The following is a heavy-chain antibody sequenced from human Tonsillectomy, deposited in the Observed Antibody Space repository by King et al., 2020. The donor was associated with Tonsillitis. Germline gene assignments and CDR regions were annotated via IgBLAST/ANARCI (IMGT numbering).Heavy chain of an antibody. CDR2: ISGDGGST. J-gene: IGHJ6*03. D-gene: IGHD2-2*01. V-gene: IGHV3-43*02. Sequence: DVQLVESGGGVVQPGGSLRLSCAASGFTFDDYAMHWVRQAPGKGLEWVSLISGDGGSTYYADSVKGRFTISRDNNKNSLYLQMNSLRTEDTALYFCAKDLGFSDSSTPGFCMDVWGKGTTDTVSS. CDR1: GFTFDDYA. CDR3: AKDLGFSDSSTPGFCMDV.